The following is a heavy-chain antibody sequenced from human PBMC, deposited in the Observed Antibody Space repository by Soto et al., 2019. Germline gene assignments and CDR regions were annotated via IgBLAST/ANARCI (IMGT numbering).Heavy chain of an antibody. V-gene: IGHV4-59*01. CDR3: ARASYCSGGSCYEAFDY. CDR1: GGSISSYY. CDR2: IYYSGST. J-gene: IGHJ4*02. D-gene: IGHD2-15*01. Sequence: SETLSLTCTVSGGSISSYYWSWIRQPPGKGLEWIGYIYYSGSTNYNPSLKSRVTISVDTSKNQFSLKLSSVTAADTAVYYCARASYCSGGSCYEAFDYWGQGTLVTVSS.